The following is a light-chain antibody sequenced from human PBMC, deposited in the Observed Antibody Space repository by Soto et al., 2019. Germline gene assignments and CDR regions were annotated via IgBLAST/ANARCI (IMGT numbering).Light chain of an antibody. CDR1: QSVLYSSNNKNY. V-gene: IGKV4-1*01. CDR2: WAS. CDR3: QQYYSIPFT. Sequence: DIVMTQSPGSLAVSLGERATINCKSSQSVLYSSNNKNYLAWYQQKPGQPPKLLIYWASTRESGVPDRFSGSGSGTDFTLTISSLQAADVAIYYCQQYYSIPFTFGGGTKVEIK. J-gene: IGKJ4*01.